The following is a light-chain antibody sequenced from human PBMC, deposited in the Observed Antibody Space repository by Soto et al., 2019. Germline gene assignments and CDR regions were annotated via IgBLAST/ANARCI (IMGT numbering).Light chain of an antibody. J-gene: IGKJ1*01. CDR1: QTIRSNY. CDR3: QQYGSSPWT. V-gene: IGKV3-20*01. CDR2: GAS. Sequence: ETVLTQSPGTLSLSPGERATLSCRASQTIRSNYLAWYRQTPGQAPSLLIYGASNRATGIADRFSRSGSGTDFALIISRLEHEDFALYYYQQYGSSPWTFGQGTKVEIK.